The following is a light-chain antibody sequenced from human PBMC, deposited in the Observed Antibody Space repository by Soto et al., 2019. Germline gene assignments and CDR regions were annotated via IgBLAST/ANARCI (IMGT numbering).Light chain of an antibody. CDR1: QSVSSS. CDR2: DSS. CDR3: QQYNNWPPT. J-gene: IGKJ1*01. V-gene: IGKV3-15*01. Sequence: EIVMTQSPATLSVSPGERATLSCRTSQSVSSSLAWYQQKPGQAPRLLIYDSSTRATGVPARFSGSGSGTEFTLTISSLQSEDFAVYYCQQYNNWPPTFGQGTKVDI.